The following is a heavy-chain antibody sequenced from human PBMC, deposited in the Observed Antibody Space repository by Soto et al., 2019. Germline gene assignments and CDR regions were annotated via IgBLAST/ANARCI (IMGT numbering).Heavy chain of an antibody. D-gene: IGHD3-22*01. V-gene: IGHV1-18*04. CDR2: ISAYNGNT. Sequence: ASVKVSCKASGYTFTSYGISWVRRAPGQGLEWMGWISAYNGNTNYAQKLQGRVTMTTDTSTSTAYMELRSLRSDDTAVYYCARVGYYDSSGYYHPFDYWGQGTLVTVSS. CDR3: ARVGYYDSSGYYHPFDY. J-gene: IGHJ4*02. CDR1: GYTFTSYG.